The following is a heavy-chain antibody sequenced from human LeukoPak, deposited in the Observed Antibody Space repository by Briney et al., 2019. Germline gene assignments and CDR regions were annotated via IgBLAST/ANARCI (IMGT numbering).Heavy chain of an antibody. J-gene: IGHJ4*02. V-gene: IGHV3-66*04. Sequence: QPGGSLRLSCAASGFTVSSNYMSWVRQAPGKGLQWVSLIYSDGSTFYADSVKGRITISRDNSKNTLYLQMDSLRAEDTAVYYCVGRNDYGAYNYWGQGTLVTVSS. D-gene: IGHD4-17*01. CDR3: VGRNDYGAYNY. CDR1: GFTVSSNY. CDR2: IYSDGST.